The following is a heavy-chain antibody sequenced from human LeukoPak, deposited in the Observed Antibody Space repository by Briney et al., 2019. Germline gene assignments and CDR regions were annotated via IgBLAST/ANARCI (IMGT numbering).Heavy chain of an antibody. Sequence: SETLSLTCAVSGDSISTSTWWNRVRQPPGKGLEWIGEIYHSGSTNRNPSLKSRVTISVDKTKNQFSLKLSSVTAADTAMYYCARGHNENNYKSTIDVWGQGTMVTVSS. V-gene: IGHV4-4*02. J-gene: IGHJ3*01. D-gene: IGHD1/OR15-1a*01. CDR1: GDSISTSTW. CDR3: ARGHNENNYKSTIDV. CDR2: IYHSGST.